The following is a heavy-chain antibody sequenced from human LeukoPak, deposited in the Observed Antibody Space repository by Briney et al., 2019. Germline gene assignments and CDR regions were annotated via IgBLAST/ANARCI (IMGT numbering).Heavy chain of an antibody. D-gene: IGHD1-26*01. CDR3: ARYSGTYRDY. J-gene: IGHJ4*02. CDR1: GFTFSNYN. CDR2: ISSGSSYI. Sequence: GGSLRLSCAASGFTFSNYNMNWVRQAPGKGLEWVSSISSGSSYIFYADSVKGRSTISRDNAKNSLYLHMNGLRAEDTALYYCARYSGTYRDYWGQGTLVTVSS. V-gene: IGHV3-21*01.